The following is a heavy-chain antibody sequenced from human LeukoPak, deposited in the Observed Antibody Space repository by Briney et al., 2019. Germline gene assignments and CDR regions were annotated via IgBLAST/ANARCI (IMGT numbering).Heavy chain of an antibody. CDR2: IRFDGSYN. J-gene: IGHJ6*03. D-gene: IGHD2-15*01. Sequence: GGSLRLSCAASPFTFSSYGMHWVRQAPGKGLEWVAFIRFDGSYNSYSDSVKGRFTISRDNSKNTLYLQMNSLRAEDTAVYYCAKVRLGYCSGGSCSRGGTSMDVWGRGTTVTISS. CDR1: PFTFSSYG. CDR3: AKVRLGYCSGGSCSRGGTSMDV. V-gene: IGHV3-30*02.